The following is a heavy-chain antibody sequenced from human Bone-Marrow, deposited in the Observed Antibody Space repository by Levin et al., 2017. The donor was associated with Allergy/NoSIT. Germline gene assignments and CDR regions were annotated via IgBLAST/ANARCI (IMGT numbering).Heavy chain of an antibody. CDR1: GYTFTGYY. CDR2: INPNSGGT. Sequence: RASVKVSCKASGYTFTGYYMHWVRQAPGQGLEWMGWINPNSGGTNYAQKFQGWVTMTRDTSISTAYMELSRLRSDDTAVYYCARDRATYYYDSSGYRENPYYFDYWGQGTLVTVSS. D-gene: IGHD3-22*01. J-gene: IGHJ4*02. V-gene: IGHV1-2*04. CDR3: ARDRATYYYDSSGYRENPYYFDY.